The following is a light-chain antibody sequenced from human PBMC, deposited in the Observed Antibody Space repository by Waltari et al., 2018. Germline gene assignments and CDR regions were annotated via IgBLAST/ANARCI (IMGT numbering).Light chain of an antibody. CDR2: TNN. CDR1: RSNTGSNS. Sequence: QSVLTQPPSASGTPGQKVTISCSVSRSNTGSNSVRLYQQVPGTAPKLIIFTNNQRSSGVPDRFSASKSGTSASLAISGLQSEDEADYYCASWDDTLNGLWVFGGGTSLTVL. V-gene: IGLV1-44*01. CDR3: ASWDDTLNGLWV. J-gene: IGLJ3*02.